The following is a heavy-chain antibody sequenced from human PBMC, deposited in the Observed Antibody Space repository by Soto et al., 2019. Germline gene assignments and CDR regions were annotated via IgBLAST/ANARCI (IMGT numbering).Heavy chain of an antibody. CDR3: ALHGPRGLGYFYYMDV. Sequence: EVQVVQSGSEVKMPGESLKISCETSGYSFDTTWIAWVRQMPGKGPEWMGNVYPADSDARYSPSLQGQVIISVDKSIRTAYLQWSSLKASDTAIYYCALHGPRGLGYFYYMDVWGKGTKVTVSS. CDR2: VYPADSDA. CDR1: GYSFDTTW. J-gene: IGHJ6*03. V-gene: IGHV5-51*03. D-gene: IGHD3-10*01.